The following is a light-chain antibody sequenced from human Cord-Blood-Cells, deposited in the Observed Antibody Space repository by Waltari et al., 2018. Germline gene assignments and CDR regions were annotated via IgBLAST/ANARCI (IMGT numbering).Light chain of an antibody. V-gene: IGLV2-11*01. CDR3: CSYAGSYTFV. Sequence: QSALTQPRSVSGSPGQSVTISCTGTSSDVGGYNYVSWYQQHPGKAPKLMIYDVSKRPSGVPDRFLGSKAGNTASLTISGLQAEGEADYYCCSYAGSYTFVFGGGTKLTVL. J-gene: IGLJ3*02. CDR2: DVS. CDR1: SSDVGGYNY.